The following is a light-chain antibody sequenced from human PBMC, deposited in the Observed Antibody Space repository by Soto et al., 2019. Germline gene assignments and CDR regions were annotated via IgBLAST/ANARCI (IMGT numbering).Light chain of an antibody. Sequence: DIQMTQSPSTLSASVRDRVTITCRASQTISSWLAWYQQKPGKTPKLIIYKASILESGVPSRFSGSGSGTEFTLTLSNLQPDDSATYYCQQYVNSPWTFGQGTKVEI. J-gene: IGKJ1*01. CDR2: KAS. CDR3: QQYVNSPWT. V-gene: IGKV1-5*03. CDR1: QTISSW.